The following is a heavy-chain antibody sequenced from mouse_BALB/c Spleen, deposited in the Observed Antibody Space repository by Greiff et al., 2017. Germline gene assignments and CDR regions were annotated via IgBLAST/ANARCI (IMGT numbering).Heavy chain of an antibody. CDR2: ISSGSSTI. V-gene: IGHV5-17*02. J-gene: IGHJ2*01. CDR3: ARSTDYGSSFDY. Sequence: EVMLVESGGGLVQPGGSRKLSCAASGFTFSSFGMHWVCQAPEKGLEWVAYISSGSSTIYYADTVKGRFTISRDNPKNTLFLQMTSLRSEDTAMYYCARSTDYGSSFDYWGQGTTLTVSS. D-gene: IGHD1-1*01. CDR1: GFTFSSFG.